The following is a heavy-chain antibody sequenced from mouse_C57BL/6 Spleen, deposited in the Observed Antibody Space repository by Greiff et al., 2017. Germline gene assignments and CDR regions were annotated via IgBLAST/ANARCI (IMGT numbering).Heavy chain of an antibody. Sequence: VQLQQSGPELVKPGASVKMSCKASGYTFTDYNMHWVKQSHGKSLEWIGYINPNNGGTSYNQKFKGKATLTVNKSSSTAYMELRSLTSEDSAVYYCARERSLLYGSSLYAMDYWGQGTSVTVSS. V-gene: IGHV1-22*01. D-gene: IGHD1-1*01. CDR2: INPNNGGT. CDR3: ARERSLLYGSSLYAMDY. CDR1: GYTFTDYN. J-gene: IGHJ4*01.